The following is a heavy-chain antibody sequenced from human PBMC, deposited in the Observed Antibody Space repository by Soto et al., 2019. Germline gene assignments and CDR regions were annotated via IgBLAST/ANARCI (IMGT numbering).Heavy chain of an antibody. J-gene: IGHJ4*02. CDR3: AGSPEWSYALSQLVITTFGFF. CDR1: GGTFNRFA. V-gene: IGHV1-69*01. Sequence: QVQLVQSGAEVKKPASSVIVSCKASGGTFNRFAFSWVRQAPAQGLEWMGGIIPVFGATTYAQNFQDRVSITADAPTSAAYMELSSLRSEDTAVYYCAGSPEWSYALSQLVITTFGFFWGPGTLVTVSP. CDR2: IIPVFGAT. D-gene: IGHD3-22*01.